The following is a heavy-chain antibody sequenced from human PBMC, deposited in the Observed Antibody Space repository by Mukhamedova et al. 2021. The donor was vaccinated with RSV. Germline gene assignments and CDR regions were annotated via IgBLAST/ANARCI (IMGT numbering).Heavy chain of an antibody. CDR3: VKDSRYDPEVTFDS. D-gene: IGHD3-10*02. V-gene: IGHV3-23*01. CDR2: GRST. J-gene: IGHJ3*01. Sequence: GRSTYFADSVKGRFTISRDNSKNTLFLQMNSLRAEDTAVYYCVKDSRYDPEVTFDSWGQGTMVTVPS.